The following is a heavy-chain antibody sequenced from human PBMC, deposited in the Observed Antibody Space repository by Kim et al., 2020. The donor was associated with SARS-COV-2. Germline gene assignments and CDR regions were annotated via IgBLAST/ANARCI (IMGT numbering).Heavy chain of an antibody. D-gene: IGHD4-17*01. J-gene: IGHJ4*02. CDR3: ARSDYADYFLDY. Sequence: YAASVKGRFTISRDNAKNSLYLQMNSLRAEDTAVYYGARSDYADYFLDYWGQGTLVTLSS. V-gene: IGHV3-21*01.